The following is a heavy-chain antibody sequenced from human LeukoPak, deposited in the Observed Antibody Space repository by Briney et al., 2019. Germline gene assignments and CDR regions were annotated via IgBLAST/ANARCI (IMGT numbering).Heavy chain of an antibody. D-gene: IGHD3-22*01. CDR1: GGSISNYY. Sequence: SETLSLTCTVSGGSISNYYWNWIRQPPGKGLEWIGYIYYSGTTNYNPSLKSRVSTSVDTSKNQFSLKLSSVTAADTAVYYCASGYYYDSSGYYGYWGQGTLVTVSS. J-gene: IGHJ4*02. CDR3: ASGYYYDSSGYYGY. CDR2: IYYSGTT. V-gene: IGHV4-59*01.